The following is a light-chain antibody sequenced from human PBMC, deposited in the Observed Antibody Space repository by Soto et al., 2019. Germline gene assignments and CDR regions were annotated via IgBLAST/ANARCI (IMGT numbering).Light chain of an antibody. CDR2: GAS. CDR3: QQYNNWPPIT. CDR1: QSVSSN. Sequence: DTGMTQSPATLSVSPGERAILSCRASQSVSSNLAWYQQRPGQAPRPLVYGASTRATGIPARFSGSGSGTEFTLTISSLQSEDFAVYYCQQYNNWPPITFGQGTRLEIK. V-gene: IGKV3-15*01. J-gene: IGKJ5*01.